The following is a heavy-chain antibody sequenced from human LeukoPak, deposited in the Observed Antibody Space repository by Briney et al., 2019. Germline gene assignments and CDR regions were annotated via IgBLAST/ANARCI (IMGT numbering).Heavy chain of an antibody. J-gene: IGHJ4*02. V-gene: IGHV1-2*02. D-gene: IGHD5-12*01. CDR1: GYTFTVYY. CDR3: EIYTGYDSF. Sequence: ASVKVSCKASGYTFTVYYMHWVRQAPGQGLEWMGWINPNSGGTNYAQKFQGRVTMTRDTSISTAFMELSSLRSEDTAVYYCEIYTGYDSFWGQGTLVTVSS. CDR2: INPNSGGT.